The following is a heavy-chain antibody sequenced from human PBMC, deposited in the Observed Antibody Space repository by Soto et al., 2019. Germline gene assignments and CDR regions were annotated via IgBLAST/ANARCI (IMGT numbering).Heavy chain of an antibody. CDR3: ARDDCGGDCSEHYYYYGMDV. V-gene: IGHV4-61*01. CDR2: IYYSGST. J-gene: IGHJ6*02. D-gene: IGHD2-21*02. CDR1: GGSVSSGSYY. Sequence: SETLSLTCTVSGGSVSSGSYYWSWIRQPPGKGLEWIGYIYYSGSTNYNPSLKSRVTISVDTSKNQFSLKLSSVTAADTAVYYCARDDCGGDCSEHYYYYGMDVWGQGTTVTVSS.